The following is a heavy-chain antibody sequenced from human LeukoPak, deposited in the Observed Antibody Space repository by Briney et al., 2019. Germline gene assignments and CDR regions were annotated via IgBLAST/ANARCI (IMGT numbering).Heavy chain of an antibody. J-gene: IGHJ3*02. Sequence: GGSLRLSCAASGFTFSDYYMSWIRQAPGKGLEWVSYISSSGSTIYYADSVKGRFTISRDNAKNSLYLQMNSLKTEDTAVYYCTTDPMTTVTTTDAFDIWGQGTMVTVSS. CDR1: GFTFSDYY. V-gene: IGHV3-11*01. D-gene: IGHD4-17*01. CDR2: ISSSGSTI. CDR3: TTDPMTTVTTTDAFDI.